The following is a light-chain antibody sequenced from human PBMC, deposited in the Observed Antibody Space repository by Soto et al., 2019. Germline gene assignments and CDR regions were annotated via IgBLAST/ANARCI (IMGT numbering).Light chain of an antibody. Sequence: EILLTQSPATLASSPGEKATLSCRARQSLSSYLVWYQQKPGQPPRLLIYDASNRATGIPARFSGSGSGTDFTLTISSLEPEDFAVYYCQQRSNWLLTFGQGTRLEIK. CDR3: QQRSNWLLT. CDR1: QSLSSY. V-gene: IGKV3-11*01. J-gene: IGKJ5*01. CDR2: DAS.